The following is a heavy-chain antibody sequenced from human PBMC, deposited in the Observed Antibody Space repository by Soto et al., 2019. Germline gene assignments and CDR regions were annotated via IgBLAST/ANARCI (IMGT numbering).Heavy chain of an antibody. J-gene: IGHJ5*02. CDR3: ARGSGSQNWLDP. D-gene: IGHD1-26*01. Sequence: SETLSLTCTVSGGSVSSGSYYWSWIRQPPGKGLEWIGYIYYSGSTNYNPSLKSRVTISVDTSKNQFSLKLSSVTAADTAVYYCARGSGSQNWLDPWGQGTLVTVYS. CDR1: GGSVSSGSYY. V-gene: IGHV4-61*01. CDR2: IYYSGST.